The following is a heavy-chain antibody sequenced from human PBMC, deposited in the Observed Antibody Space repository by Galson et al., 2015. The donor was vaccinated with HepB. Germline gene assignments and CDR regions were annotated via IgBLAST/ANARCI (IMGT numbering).Heavy chain of an antibody. CDR3: AKVLLGPTRRGYSYGLIDY. D-gene: IGHD5-18*01. CDR2: ISGSGGST. J-gene: IGHJ4*02. CDR1: GFTFSSYA. V-gene: IGHV3-23*01. Sequence: SLRLSCAASGFTFSSYAMSWVRQAPGKGLEWVSAISGSGGSTYYADSVKGRFTISRDNSKNTLYLQMNSLRAEDTAVYYCAKVLLGPTRRGYSYGLIDYWGQGTLVTVSS.